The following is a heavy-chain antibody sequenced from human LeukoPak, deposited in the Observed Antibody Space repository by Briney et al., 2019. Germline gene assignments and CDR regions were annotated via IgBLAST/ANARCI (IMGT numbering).Heavy chain of an antibody. CDR1: GFTFSSYS. V-gene: IGHV3-21*01. Sequence: PGGSLRLSCAASGFTFSSYSMNWVRQAPGKGLEWVSSISSSSSYIYYADSVKGRFTISRDNDKNSLYLQMNSLRAEDTAVYYCARDSCVEWCMLYYYYYGMDVWGQGTTVTVSS. D-gene: IGHD2-8*01. CDR2: ISSSSSYI. J-gene: IGHJ6*02. CDR3: ARDSCVEWCMLYYYYYGMDV.